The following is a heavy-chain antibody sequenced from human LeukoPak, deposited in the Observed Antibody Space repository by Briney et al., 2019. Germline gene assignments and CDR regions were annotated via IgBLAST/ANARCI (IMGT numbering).Heavy chain of an antibody. D-gene: IGHD2-2*01. J-gene: IGHJ5*02. Sequence: PSETLSLTCTVSGGSISSSSYYWGWIRQPPGKGLEWIGSIYYGGSTYYNPSLKSRVTISVDTSKNQFSLKLSSVTAADTAVYYCARHSSQDIVVVPASVFDPWGQGTLVTVSS. CDR2: IYYGGST. CDR1: GGSISSSSYY. CDR3: ARHSSQDIVVVPASVFDP. V-gene: IGHV4-39*01.